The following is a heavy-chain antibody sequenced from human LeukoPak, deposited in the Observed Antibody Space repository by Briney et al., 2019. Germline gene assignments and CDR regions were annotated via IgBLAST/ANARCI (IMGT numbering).Heavy chain of an antibody. CDR1: GDSISNGGYD. D-gene: IGHD6-13*01. J-gene: IGHJ3*01. CDR3: SRGSAVDALHL. Sequence: SETLSLTCTVSGDSISNGGYDWSWIRQRPGEGLEWIGYIYYSGSTYYNPSLKSRVIISVDTSKNHFSLKLTSVTAADTAVYYCSRGSAVDALHLWGQGTMVTVSS. CDR2: IYYSGST. V-gene: IGHV4-31*03.